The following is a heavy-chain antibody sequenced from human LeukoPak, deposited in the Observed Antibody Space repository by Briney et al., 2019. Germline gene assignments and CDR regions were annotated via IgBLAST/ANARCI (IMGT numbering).Heavy chain of an antibody. CDR3: AKTSLSDPSGHYYYMDV. CDR1: GFTFSSYE. D-gene: IGHD3-3*01. V-gene: IGHV3-30*02. CDR2: IRYDGSNK. J-gene: IGHJ6*03. Sequence: GGSLRLSCAASGFTFSSYEMNWVRQAPGKGLEWVAFIRYDGSNKYYADSVKGRFTISRDNSKNTLYLQMNSLRAEDTALYYCAKTSLSDPSGHYYYMDVWGKGTTVTVSS.